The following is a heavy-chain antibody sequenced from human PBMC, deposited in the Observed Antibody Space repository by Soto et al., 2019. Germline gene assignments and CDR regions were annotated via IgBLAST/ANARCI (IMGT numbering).Heavy chain of an antibody. CDR2: IWYDGSNK. D-gene: IGHD3-22*01. Sequence: PGGSLRLSCAASGFTFSSYGMHWVRQAPGKGLEWVAVIWYDGSNKYYADSVKGRFTISRDNSKNTLYLQMNSLRAEDTAVYYCARDTYYYDSSGSIDYWGQGTLVTVSS. V-gene: IGHV3-33*01. CDR3: ARDTYYYDSSGSIDY. CDR1: GFTFSSYG. J-gene: IGHJ4*02.